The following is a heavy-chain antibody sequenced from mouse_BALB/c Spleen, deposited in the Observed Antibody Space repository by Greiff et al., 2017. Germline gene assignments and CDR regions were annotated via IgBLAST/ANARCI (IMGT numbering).Heavy chain of an antibody. CDR2: ISSGSSTI. CDR1: GFTFSSFG. J-gene: IGHJ3*01. CDR3: ARGIYYDYDRGAY. V-gene: IGHV5-17*02. D-gene: IGHD2-4*01. Sequence: EVQLVESGGGLVQPGGSRKLSCAASGFTFSSFGMHWVRQAPEKGLEWVAYISSGSSTIYYADTVKGRFTISRDNPKNTLFLQMTSLRSEDTAMYYCARGIYYDYDRGAYWGQGTLVTVSA.